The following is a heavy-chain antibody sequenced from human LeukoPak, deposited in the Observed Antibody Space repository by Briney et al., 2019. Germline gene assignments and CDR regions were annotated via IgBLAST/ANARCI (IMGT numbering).Heavy chain of an antibody. J-gene: IGHJ4*02. CDR3: ARVGLSSGWYGDY. CDR1: GGSFSGYY. D-gene: IGHD6-19*01. CDR2: INHSGST. Sequence: SETLSLTCAVYGGSFSGYYWSWIRQPPGKGLEWIGEINHSGSTNYNPSLKSRVTLSVDTSKNQFSLKLSSVTAADTAVYYCARVGLSSGWYGDYWGQGTLVTVSS. V-gene: IGHV4-34*01.